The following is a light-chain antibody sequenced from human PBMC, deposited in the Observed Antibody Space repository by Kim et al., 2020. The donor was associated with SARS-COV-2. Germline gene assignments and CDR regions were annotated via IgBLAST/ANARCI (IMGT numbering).Light chain of an antibody. J-gene: IGKJ1*01. CDR1: QSISGY. CDR3: QQRASWPVT. V-gene: IGKV3-11*01. Sequence: EIVLTQSPGTLSLSPGERATLSCRASQSISGYLAWYQQKLGQPPRLLIYDASNRATGIPARFSGSGSETDFTFTISTLEPEDFAIYYCQQRASWPVTFGQGTKVDIK. CDR2: DAS.